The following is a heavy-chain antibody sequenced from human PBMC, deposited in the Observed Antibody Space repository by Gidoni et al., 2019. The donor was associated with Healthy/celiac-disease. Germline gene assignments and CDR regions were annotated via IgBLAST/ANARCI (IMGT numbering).Heavy chain of an antibody. D-gene: IGHD3-3*01. V-gene: IGHV3-30*18. J-gene: IGHJ4*02. CDR1: GFTFSSYG. Sequence: QVQLVESGGGVVQPGRSLRLSCAASGFTFSSYGMHWVRQAPGKGLEWVAVISYDGSNKYYADSVKGRFTISRDNSKNTLYLQMNSLRAEDTAVYYCAKGNGLVDHYFDYWGQGTLVTVSS. CDR2: ISYDGSNK. CDR3: AKGNGLVDHYFDY.